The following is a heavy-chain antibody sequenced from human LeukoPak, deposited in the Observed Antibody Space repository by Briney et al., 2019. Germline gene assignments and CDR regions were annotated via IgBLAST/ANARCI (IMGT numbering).Heavy chain of an antibody. CDR1: GGSISSGGYY. CDR2: IYYSGST. Sequence: SQTLSLTCTVSGGSISSGGYYWSWIRQHPGKGLEWIGYIYYSGSTYCNPSLKSRVTISVDTSKNQFSLKLSSVTAADTAVYYCARDFPTPNIVVVPAAILWGQGTLVTVSS. D-gene: IGHD2-2*01. CDR3: ARDFPTPNIVVVPAAIL. V-gene: IGHV4-31*03. J-gene: IGHJ4*02.